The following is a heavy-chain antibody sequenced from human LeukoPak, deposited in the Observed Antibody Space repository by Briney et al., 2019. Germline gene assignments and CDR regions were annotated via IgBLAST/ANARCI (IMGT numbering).Heavy chain of an antibody. J-gene: IGHJ6*03. Sequence: SQTLSLTCTVSGGSISRGSYYWNWMRQSAGKGLEWIGRIYTSGSTYYNPSLKSRVTISIDTSRNNLSLKLNSVTAADTAVYYCARAQPRRGEQRLVRGGGAYYYYMDVWGKGTTVTISS. V-gene: IGHV4-61*02. CDR1: GGSISRGSYY. CDR2: IYTSGST. CDR3: ARAQPRRGEQRLVRGGGAYYYYMDV. D-gene: IGHD3-10*01.